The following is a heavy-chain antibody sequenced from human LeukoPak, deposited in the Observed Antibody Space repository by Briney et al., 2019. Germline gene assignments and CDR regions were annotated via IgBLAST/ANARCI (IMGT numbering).Heavy chain of an antibody. Sequence: GGSLRLSCAASGVTFSSYEMNWVRQAPGKGVEGGSYISSSGSTIYYADSVKRRSTISRDNAKTSLYLQINSLRAEDTAVYYCAREGSSGWYGGLFDYWGQGTLVTVSS. D-gene: IGHD6-19*01. V-gene: IGHV3-48*03. CDR2: ISSSGSTI. J-gene: IGHJ4*02. CDR1: GVTFSSYE. CDR3: AREGSSGWYGGLFDY.